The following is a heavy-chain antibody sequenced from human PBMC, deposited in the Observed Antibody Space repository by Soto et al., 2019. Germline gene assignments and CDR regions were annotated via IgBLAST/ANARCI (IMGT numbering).Heavy chain of an antibody. CDR1: DLTFGIIA. CDR2: VWNDGINK. V-gene: IGHV3-33*01. Sequence: QVQLVKSGGGVVSPGGSLRPTGEGSDLTFGIIARNGAPRVPAKGLAWWAVVWNDGINKYYADSVKGRFTISRDNSKTSLYLQMNSLRAEDTAVYYCARDSDAYSSSWYATFDYWGQGTLVTVSS. D-gene: IGHD6-13*01. CDR3: ARDSDAYSSSWYATFDY. J-gene: IGHJ4*02.